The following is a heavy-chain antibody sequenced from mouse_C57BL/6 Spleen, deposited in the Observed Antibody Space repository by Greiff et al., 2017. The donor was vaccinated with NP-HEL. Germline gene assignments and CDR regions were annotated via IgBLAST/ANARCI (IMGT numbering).Heavy chain of an antibody. V-gene: IGHV5-4*01. CDR2: ISDGGSYT. CDR1: GFTFSSCA. D-gene: IGHD2-3*01. CDR3: AREVDDGYWYFDV. Sequence: EVQLVESGGGLVKPGGSLKLSCAASGFTFSSCAMSWVRQTPEKRLEWVATISDGGSYTYYPDNVKGRFTISRDNAKNNLYLQMSHLKSEDTAMYYCAREVDDGYWYFDVWGTGTTVTVSS. J-gene: IGHJ1*03.